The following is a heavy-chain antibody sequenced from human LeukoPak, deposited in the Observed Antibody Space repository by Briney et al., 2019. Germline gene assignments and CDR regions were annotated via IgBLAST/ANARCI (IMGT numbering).Heavy chain of an antibody. J-gene: IGHJ2*01. CDR2: MYYSGST. CDR1: GGSVSRSNYY. D-gene: IGHD6-19*01. V-gene: IGHV4-61*01. Sequence: PSETLSLTCNVSGGSVSRSNYYWTWTRQPPGKGPEWIGYMYYSGSTYYNPSLKSRVTISIDTSKNQFSLKLSSVTAADTAVYYCASEYRSDSYFDLWGRGTLVTVSS. CDR3: ASEYRSDSYFDL.